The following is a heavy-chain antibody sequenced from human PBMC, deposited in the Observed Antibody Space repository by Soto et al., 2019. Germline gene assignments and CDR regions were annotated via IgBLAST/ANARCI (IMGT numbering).Heavy chain of an antibody. CDR3: AREGLSDYYASSGYLPY. CDR1: GFTFSSYG. D-gene: IGHD3-22*01. Sequence: GGSLRLSCAASGFTFSSYGMHWVRQAPGKGLEWVAVIWYDGSNKYYADSVKGRFTISRDNSKNTLYLQMNSLRAEDTAVYYCAREGLSDYYASSGYLPYWGQGTLVTVSS. J-gene: IGHJ4*02. CDR2: IWYDGSNK. V-gene: IGHV3-33*01.